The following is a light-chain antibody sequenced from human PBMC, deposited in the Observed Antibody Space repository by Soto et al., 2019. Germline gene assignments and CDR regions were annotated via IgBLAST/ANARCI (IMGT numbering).Light chain of an antibody. J-gene: IGLJ2*01. CDR3: GTWDNSLSAVV. CDR2: DNN. V-gene: IGLV1-51*01. CDR1: SSNIGNGY. Sequence: QSVLSQPPSVSAAPGQKVTISCSGSSSNIGNGYVSWYQQLPGTAPKLLIYDNNKRPSGIPDRFSGSKSGTSATLGITGLQTGDEADYYCGTWDNSLSAVVFGGGTKLTVL.